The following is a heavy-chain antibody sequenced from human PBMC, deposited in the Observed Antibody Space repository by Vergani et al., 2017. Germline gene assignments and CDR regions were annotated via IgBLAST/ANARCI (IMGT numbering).Heavy chain of an antibody. CDR2: MYHSCST. V-gene: IGHV4-59*01. D-gene: IGHD3-10*01. CDR1: GGSMSGYY. CDR3: GRVADFYGLGSRLLDL. Sequence: QVRLQESGPGLVKPSETLFLTCSVSGGSMSGYYWSWIRQPPGKELEWIGYMYHSCSTNYNPSLETRVTISGDTSKNQFSLKLNSVTAADTAVYYCGRVADFYGLGSRLLDLWGQGILVTVSS. J-gene: IGHJ5*02.